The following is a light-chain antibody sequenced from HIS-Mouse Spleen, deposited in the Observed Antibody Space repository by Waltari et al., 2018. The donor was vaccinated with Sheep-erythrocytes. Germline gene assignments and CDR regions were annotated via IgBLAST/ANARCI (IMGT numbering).Light chain of an antibody. CDR1: ALPTHY. CDR2: KDS. Sequence: SYELTQPPSVSVSPGQTARITCSGDALPTHYAYLYQQKPGQAPVLVIYKDSERPSGIPERFSGSSSGTTVTLTISGVQAEDEADYYCQSADSSGTYRVFGGGTKLTVL. CDR3: QSADSSGTYRV. J-gene: IGLJ2*01. V-gene: IGLV3-25*03.